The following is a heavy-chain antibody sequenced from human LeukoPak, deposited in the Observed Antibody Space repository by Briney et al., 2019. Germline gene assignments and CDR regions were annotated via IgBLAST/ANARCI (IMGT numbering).Heavy chain of an antibody. CDR3: ARDAVVAAAPYDY. J-gene: IGHJ4*02. CDR1: GFTFSSYA. V-gene: IGHV3-23*01. Sequence: AGGSLRLSCAASGFTFSSYAMSWVRQAPGEGLEWVSAISGSGGSTYYADSVKGRFTISRDNAKNSLYLQMNSLRAEDTAVYYCARDAVVAAAPYDYWGQGTLVTVSS. CDR2: ISGSGGST. D-gene: IGHD6-13*01.